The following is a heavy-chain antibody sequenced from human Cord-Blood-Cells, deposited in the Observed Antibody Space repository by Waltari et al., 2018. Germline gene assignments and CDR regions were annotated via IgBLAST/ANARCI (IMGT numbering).Heavy chain of an antibody. CDR3: ARVGRGSSSFDY. D-gene: IGHD6-6*01. V-gene: IGHV1-69*01. J-gene: IGHJ4*02. CDR1: ERTFSSYA. CDR2: IIPIFGTA. Sequence: QVQLVQSGAEVKKPGSSVKASCKASERTFSSYAISWVRQAPGQGLEWMGWIIPIFGTANYAQKFQGRVTITADESTSTAYMELSSLRSEDTAVYYCARVGRGSSSFDYWGQGTLVTVSS.